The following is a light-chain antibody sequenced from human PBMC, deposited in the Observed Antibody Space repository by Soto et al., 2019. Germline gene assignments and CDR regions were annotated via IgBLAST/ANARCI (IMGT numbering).Light chain of an antibody. CDR2: GAS. J-gene: IGKJ5*01. Sequence: EIVLTQSPGTLSLSPGERATLSCRASQSVSSSYLAWYQQKPGQAPRLLMFGASRRATGITDRFSGSGSGTDFTLTISRLEPEDFAVYYCQQYGSSPITFGQGTRLEIK. CDR3: QQYGSSPIT. V-gene: IGKV3-20*01. CDR1: QSVSSSY.